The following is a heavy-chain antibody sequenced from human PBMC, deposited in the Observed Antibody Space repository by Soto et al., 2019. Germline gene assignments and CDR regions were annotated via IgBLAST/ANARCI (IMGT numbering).Heavy chain of an antibody. D-gene: IGHD3-3*01. Sequence: EVQLLESGGGLVQPGGSLRLSCAASGFTFSSYAMSWVRQAPGKGLEWVSAISGSGGSTYYADSVKGRFTISRDNSKNTLYLQMNSRRADDTAVYYCAKDQRPGYYDFWSGHNWGQGTLVTFSS. CDR1: GFTFSSYA. J-gene: IGHJ4*02. CDR2: ISGSGGST. V-gene: IGHV3-23*01. CDR3: AKDQRPGYYDFWSGHN.